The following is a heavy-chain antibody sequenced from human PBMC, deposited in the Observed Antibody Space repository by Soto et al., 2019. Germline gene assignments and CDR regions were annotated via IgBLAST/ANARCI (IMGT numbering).Heavy chain of an antibody. CDR2: MFYSGLT. V-gene: IGHV4-39*01. CDR1: GYSVTSSDYY. J-gene: IGHJ6*02. D-gene: IGHD2-15*01. Sequence: SETLSLTCSVAGYSVTSSDYYWAWIRQPPGKGLEWIGSMFYSGLTYYNPSLKSRVTLSVDTSKNQFSVRLNSVTAADTAVYYCAPLSVSLSGPYGIHVWGQGTTVTVSS. CDR3: APLSVSLSGPYGIHV.